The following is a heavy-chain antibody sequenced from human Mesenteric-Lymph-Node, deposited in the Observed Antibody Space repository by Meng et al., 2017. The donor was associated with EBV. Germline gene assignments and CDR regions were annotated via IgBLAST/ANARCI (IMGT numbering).Heavy chain of an antibody. Sequence: VQLTESCPGMVHPSPPLPRTCTVSGGSLSIGIYSWTWIRQPPGKGLEWIGYISSSGSSYYNPSLKSRVIISHDSSKNQFSLHLNSVTAADTAVYYCGRDPQGGLDPWGQGILVTVSS. CDR1: GGSLSIGIYS. J-gene: IGHJ5*02. CDR3: GRDPQGGLDP. V-gene: IGHV4-30-4*01. D-gene: IGHD2-15*01. CDR2: ISSSGSS.